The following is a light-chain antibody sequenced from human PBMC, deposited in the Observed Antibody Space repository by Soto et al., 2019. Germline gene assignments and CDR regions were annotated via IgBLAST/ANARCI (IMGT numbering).Light chain of an antibody. J-gene: IGKJ1*01. CDR2: GAS. CDR1: QSISNN. V-gene: IGKV3-15*01. CDR3: QQYNQWPRT. Sequence: EIVMTQSPATLSVSPGERVTLSCRASQSISNNLAWYQQKPGHAPRLLIYGASTRATGIPARFRGSGSGTEFTLTVSSLQSESFAVYSCQQYNQWPRTSGQGP.